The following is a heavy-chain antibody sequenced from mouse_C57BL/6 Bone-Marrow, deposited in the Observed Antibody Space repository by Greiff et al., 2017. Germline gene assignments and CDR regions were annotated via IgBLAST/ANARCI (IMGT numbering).Heavy chain of an antibody. Sequence: VQLQQPGAELVMPGASVKLSCKASGYTFTSYWMHWVKQRPGQGLEWIGEIDPSDSYTNYNQKFKGKSTLTVDKSSSTAYMQLSSLTSEDSAVYYCARSPQGDYWGQGTSVTVSS. CDR2: IDPSDSYT. J-gene: IGHJ4*01. CDR3: ARSPQGDY. V-gene: IGHV1-69*01. CDR1: GYTFTSYW.